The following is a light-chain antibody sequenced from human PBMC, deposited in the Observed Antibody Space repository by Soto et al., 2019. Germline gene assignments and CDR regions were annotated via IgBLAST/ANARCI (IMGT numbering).Light chain of an antibody. CDR2: GAS. CDR1: QSISSSY. V-gene: IGKV3D-20*02. CDR3: QQRSNWPPT. Sequence: ELVLTQSPGTLSLSPGERATLSCRASQSISSSYLAWYQQKPGQAPRLLIYGASTRATGIPARFSGSGSGTDFTLTISSLEPEDFAVYYCQQRSNWPPTFGQGTRLEIK. J-gene: IGKJ5*01.